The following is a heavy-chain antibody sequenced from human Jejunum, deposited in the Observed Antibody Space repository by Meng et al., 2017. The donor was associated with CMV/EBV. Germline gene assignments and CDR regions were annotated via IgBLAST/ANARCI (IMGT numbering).Heavy chain of an antibody. CDR1: GYMFTNYG. Sequence: QVQLGQSGTEMKKPGASVTVSCKASGYMFTNYGISWVRQAPGEGLEWMGWISAHNQITDFPQKFRGRVTLTTDTSTSTAYMELTSLRSDDTAMYYCARDLPGGTKGTWLDLWGQGTLVTVSS. CDR2: ISAHNQIT. J-gene: IGHJ5*02. CDR3: ARDLPGGTKGTWLDL. V-gene: IGHV1-18*01. D-gene: IGHD1-14*01.